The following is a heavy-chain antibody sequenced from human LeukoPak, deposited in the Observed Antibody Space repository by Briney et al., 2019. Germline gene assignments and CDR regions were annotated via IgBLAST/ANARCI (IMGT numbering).Heavy chain of an antibody. D-gene: IGHD6-19*01. CDR1: GFTFSSYG. J-gene: IGHJ4*02. CDR3: AKSGYSSGWYSWNYFDY. V-gene: IGHV3-9*03. Sequence: GGSLRLSCAASGFTFSSYGMHWVRQAPGKGLEWVSSISWNSGSIGYADSVKGRFTISRDNAKNSLYLQMNSLRAEDMALYYCAKSGYSSGWYSWNYFDYWGQGTLVTVSS. CDR2: ISWNSGSI.